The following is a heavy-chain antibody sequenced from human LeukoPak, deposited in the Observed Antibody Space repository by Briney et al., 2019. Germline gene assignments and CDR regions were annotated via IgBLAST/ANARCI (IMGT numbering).Heavy chain of an antibody. V-gene: IGHV3-21*04. CDR2: ISGSNSYI. CDR3: VMQFDY. J-gene: IGHJ4*02. CDR1: GFTFSSYS. Sequence: PGGSLRLSCAASGFTFSSYSMNWVRQAPGKGLEWVSSISGSNSYIYYADSMKGRFTISRDNSKNTLYLQMNSLRDEDTAVYYCVMQFDYWGQGTLVTVSS.